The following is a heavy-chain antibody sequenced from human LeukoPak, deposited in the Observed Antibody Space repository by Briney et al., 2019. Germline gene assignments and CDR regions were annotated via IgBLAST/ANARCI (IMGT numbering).Heavy chain of an antibody. CDR1: GFTFSSYT. D-gene: IGHD3-22*01. CDR2: ISSSSSYI. CDR3: ARASYYDSARYFDY. V-gene: IGHV3-21*01. Sequence: GGSLRVSCAASGFTFSSYTMNWVRQAPGKGLEWVSSISSSSSYIYYADSVKGRFTISRDNAKNSLYLQMNSLRAEDTAVYYCARASYYDSARYFDYWGQGTLVTVSS. J-gene: IGHJ4*02.